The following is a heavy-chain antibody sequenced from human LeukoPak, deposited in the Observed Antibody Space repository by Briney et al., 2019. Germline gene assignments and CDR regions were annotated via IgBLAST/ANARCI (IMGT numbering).Heavy chain of an antibody. Sequence: PGGSLRLSCAASGFTFRSYAMSWVRQAPGKGLEWVSGISGSGGSTYYADCVKGRVTISRDNSKNTLYLQMNSLRAGDTAVYYCASYDSSGYYQYFAYWGQGTLVTVSS. CDR2: ISGSGGST. CDR1: GFTFRSYA. D-gene: IGHD3-22*01. CDR3: ASYDSSGYYQYFAY. V-gene: IGHV3-23*01. J-gene: IGHJ4*02.